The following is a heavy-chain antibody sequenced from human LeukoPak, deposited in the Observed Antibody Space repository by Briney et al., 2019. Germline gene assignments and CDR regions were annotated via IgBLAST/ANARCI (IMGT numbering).Heavy chain of an antibody. D-gene: IGHD3-3*01. Sequence: SETLSLTCAVYGGSFSGYYWSWIRQPPGKGLEWIGEINHSGSTNYNPSLKSRVTISVDTSKNQFSLKLSSVTAADTAVYYCARGETQYDSWSGSSLNWFDPWGQGTLVTVSS. CDR2: INHSGST. CDR3: ARGETQYDSWSGSSLNWFDP. J-gene: IGHJ5*02. CDR1: GGSFSGYY. V-gene: IGHV4-34*01.